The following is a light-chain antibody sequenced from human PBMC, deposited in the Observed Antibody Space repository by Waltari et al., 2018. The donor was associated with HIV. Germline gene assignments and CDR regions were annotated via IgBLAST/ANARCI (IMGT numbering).Light chain of an antibody. CDR1: QDISNY. CDR3: QQYDNSMYT. CDR2: DAS. V-gene: IGKV1-33*01. Sequence: DIQMTQSPSSLSASVGDRVTITCQASQDISNYLNWYQQKPGKAPKLLIYDASNLETGVPSRFSGSGSGTDFTFTISSLQPEDIATYYCQQYDNSMYTFGQGTKLDIK. J-gene: IGKJ2*01.